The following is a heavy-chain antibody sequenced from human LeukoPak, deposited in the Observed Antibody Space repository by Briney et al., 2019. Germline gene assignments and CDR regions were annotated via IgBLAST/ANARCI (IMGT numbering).Heavy chain of an antibody. D-gene: IGHD6-13*01. CDR1: GYTLTELS. J-gene: IGHJ4*02. V-gene: IGHV1-24*01. CDR2: FDPEDGET. Sequence: GASVKVSCKVSGYTLTELSMHWVRQAPGKGLEWMGGFDPEDGETIYAQKFQGRVTMTEDTSTDTAYMELSSLRSEDTAVYYCATSKALTKIAAAGDLGYWGQGTLVTVSS. CDR3: ATSKALTKIAAAGDLGY.